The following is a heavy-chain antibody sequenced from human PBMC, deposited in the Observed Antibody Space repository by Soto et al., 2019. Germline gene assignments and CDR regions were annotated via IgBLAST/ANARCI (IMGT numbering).Heavy chain of an antibody. V-gene: IGHV4-34*01. Sequence: PSETQSLTCAVYGGSFRHYYWIWIRQSPGKGLEWLGEINHSGATLYNPSLKSRVTISLDPSKKQFFLNLTSVTAADAAVYYCARTYDTSLYSFDVWGPGTVVTVSS. CDR3: ARTYDTSLYSFDV. CDR1: GGSFRHYY. J-gene: IGHJ3*01. D-gene: IGHD3-22*01. CDR2: INHSGAT.